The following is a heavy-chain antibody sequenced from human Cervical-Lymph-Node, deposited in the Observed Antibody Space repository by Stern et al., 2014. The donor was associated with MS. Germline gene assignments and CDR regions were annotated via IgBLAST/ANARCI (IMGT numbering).Heavy chain of an antibody. Sequence: QVQLQESGPGLLRPSETLSLTCTVSGASITSYYWSWIRQPPGKGLEWIGYIYSSGTTNHNASLKGRVAISIDTSKTQFSLRLSSVTAADTAVYYCARATDLWGQGTLVTVSS. J-gene: IGHJ5*02. V-gene: IGHV4-59*01. CDR2: IYSSGTT. CDR1: GASITSYY. CDR3: ARATDL.